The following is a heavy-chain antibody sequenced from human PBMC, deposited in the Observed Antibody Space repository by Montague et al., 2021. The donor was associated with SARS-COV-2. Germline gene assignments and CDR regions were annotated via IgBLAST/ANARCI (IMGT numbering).Heavy chain of an antibody. D-gene: IGHD2-15*01. CDR2: ISGESIYF. CDR3: ARFETSKFYSSGVDV. Sequence: SLRLSCAASGFTFSSFSMNWVRQAPGKGLGWVASISGESIYFLYAESVRGRFTVSRDNAQNLLFLQMNSLSAEDTALYYCARFETSKFYSSGVDVWGQGTTVTVSS. V-gene: IGHV3-21*01. J-gene: IGHJ6*02. CDR1: GFTFSSFS.